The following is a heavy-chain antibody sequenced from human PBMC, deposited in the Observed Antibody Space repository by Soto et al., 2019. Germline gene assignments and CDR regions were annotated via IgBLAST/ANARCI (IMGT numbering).Heavy chain of an antibody. V-gene: IGHV3-15*07. CDR2: IKSQASGGTI. J-gene: IGHJ4*02. CDR1: GITFIYAW. CDR3: THLLSLAHPYSYL. Sequence: GVSLRLSCEASGITFIYAWMDWVRQAPGKRLEWVGRIKSQASGGTIDYAAPVKGRFTISRDDSKNTVYLQMDSLKTEDTAVYYCTHLLSLAHPYSYLWGQGT. D-gene: IGHD2-21*01.